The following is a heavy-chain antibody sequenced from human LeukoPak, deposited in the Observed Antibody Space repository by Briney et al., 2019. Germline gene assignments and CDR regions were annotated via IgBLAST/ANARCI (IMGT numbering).Heavy chain of an antibody. CDR2: ISSSGTTI. CDR1: GFTFSDYY. D-gene: IGHD3-10*01. V-gene: IGHV3-11*01. Sequence: GGSLRLSCAASGFTFSDYYMSWIRQAPGKGLEWVSYISSSGTTIYYADSVKGRFTISRDNAKNSLYLHMNSLRAEDTAVYYCAREVTTYYYASGNWGQGTLVTVSS. CDR3: AREVTTYYYASGN. J-gene: IGHJ4*02.